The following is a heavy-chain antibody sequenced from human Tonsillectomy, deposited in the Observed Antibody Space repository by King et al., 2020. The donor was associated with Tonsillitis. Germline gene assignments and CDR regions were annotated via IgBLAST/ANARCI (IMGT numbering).Heavy chain of an antibody. V-gene: IGHV4-34*01. CDR2: INDSGST. CDR3: AKVFGSLFDY. CDR1: GGSFSGSF. Sequence: VQLQQWGAGLLKPSETLSLTCTVYGGSFSGSFWSWIRQPPGKGLEWIGEINDSGSTNYNPPLKSRVTISVDTSKNQFSLKLSSVTAADTAVYYCAKVFGSLFDYWGQGTLVTVSS. D-gene: IGHD3-10*02. J-gene: IGHJ4*02.